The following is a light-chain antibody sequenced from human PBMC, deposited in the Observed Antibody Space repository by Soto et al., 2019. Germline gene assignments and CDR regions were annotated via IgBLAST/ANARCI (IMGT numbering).Light chain of an antibody. Sequence: DIQMTQSPSTLSASVGDRVTITCRASQNINNWLAWYQQKPGKAPKLLIYRESRLENGVPSRFSGSRSGTAVIFAITRLQSDDFATYYRQQYGSDSTFGQGTKVAIK. J-gene: IGKJ1*01. CDR2: RES. CDR3: QQYGSDST. CDR1: QNINNW. V-gene: IGKV1-5*03.